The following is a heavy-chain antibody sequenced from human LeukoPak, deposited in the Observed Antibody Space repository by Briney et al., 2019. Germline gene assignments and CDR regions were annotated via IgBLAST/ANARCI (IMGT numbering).Heavy chain of an antibody. V-gene: IGHV3-23*01. CDR3: AKDRTIGTPYYFDF. J-gene: IGHJ4*02. CDR1: GLTLSTYA. CDR2: ISGSGGTT. Sequence: GGSLRLSCAASGLTLSTYAMSWVRQGPGKGLEWVSGISGSGGTTYYADSVKGRFTISRDDSKNALYLQMSNLRAEDTAVYYCAKDRTIGTPYYFDFWGQGTLVTVSA. D-gene: IGHD1-1*01.